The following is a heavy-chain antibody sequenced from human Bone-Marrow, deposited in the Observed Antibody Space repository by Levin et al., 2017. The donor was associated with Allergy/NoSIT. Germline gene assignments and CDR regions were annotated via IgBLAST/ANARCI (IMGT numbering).Heavy chain of an antibody. Sequence: KVSCKGFGYSFTNYWIAWVRQMPGKGLDWMGIIYPEDSDTTYSPSFQGQVTISADKSISTAYLKWSGLEAPDAAIFYCARRVRDVAAAVYSFFDYWGQGTLVTVSS. J-gene: IGHJ4*02. CDR2: IYPEDSDT. CDR3: ARRVRDVAAAVYSFFDY. CDR1: GYSFTNYW. V-gene: IGHV5-51*01. D-gene: IGHD6-13*01.